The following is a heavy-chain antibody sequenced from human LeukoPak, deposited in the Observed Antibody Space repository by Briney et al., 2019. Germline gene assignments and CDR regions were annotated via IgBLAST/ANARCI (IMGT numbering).Heavy chain of an antibody. Sequence: KPSETLSLTCTVSGGSISSSSYYWGWIRQPPGKGLEWIGSIYYSGSTYYNPSLKSRVTISVDTSKDQFSLKLSSVTAADTAVYYCARDDIVVTFDYWGQGTLVTVSS. CDR2: IYYSGST. D-gene: IGHD2-2*01. CDR3: ARDDIVVTFDY. V-gene: IGHV4-39*07. J-gene: IGHJ4*02. CDR1: GGSISSSSYY.